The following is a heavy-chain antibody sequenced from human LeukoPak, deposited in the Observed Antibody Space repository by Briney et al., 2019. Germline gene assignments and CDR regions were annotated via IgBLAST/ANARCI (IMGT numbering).Heavy chain of an antibody. CDR3: SRGRNWDDGDY. Sequence: PGGSLRLSCAASGFTFNTYWMYWVRQAPGKGLVWVSHINCDGSILNYGDSVKGRFTISRDNAKNTLYLQMNSLRADDPALYFCSRGRNWDDGDYWGQGTLVTVSS. CDR1: GFTFNTYW. D-gene: IGHD1-1*01. J-gene: IGHJ4*02. CDR2: INCDGSIL. V-gene: IGHV3-74*01.